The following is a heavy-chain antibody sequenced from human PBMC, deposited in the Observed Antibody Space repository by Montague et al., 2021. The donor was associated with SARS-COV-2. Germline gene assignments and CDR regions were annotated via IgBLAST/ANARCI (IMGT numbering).Heavy chain of an antibody. V-gene: IGHV4-39*01. CDR3: ARMPPITIFGVVIIGAWFDP. Sequence: SETLSLTCSVSGVTISSSSYYWGWIRQPPGKGLEWIGCIYYSGSTYYNPSLKSRVTISVDTSKNQFSLQLSSVTAADTAVYYCARMPPITIFGVVIIGAWFDPWGQGTLVTVSS. CDR2: IYYSGST. J-gene: IGHJ5*02. D-gene: IGHD3-3*01. CDR1: GVTISSSSYY.